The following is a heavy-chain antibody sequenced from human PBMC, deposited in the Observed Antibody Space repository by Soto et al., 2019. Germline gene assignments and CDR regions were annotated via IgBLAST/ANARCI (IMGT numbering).Heavy chain of an antibody. D-gene: IGHD4-4*01. CDR3: ARVNQYTPISNFYYYYMDV. Sequence: EVHLVESGGGLVQPGGSLRLSCEASGFSLGNYWMTWVRQAPVKGLEWVANIKQDGTVKYYMDSVEGRFTISRDNAKNSLFLQMNSLRVEDTAVYYCARVNQYTPISNFYYYYMDVWGKGTTVTVSS. J-gene: IGHJ6*03. V-gene: IGHV3-7*01. CDR2: IKQDGTVK. CDR1: GFSLGNYW.